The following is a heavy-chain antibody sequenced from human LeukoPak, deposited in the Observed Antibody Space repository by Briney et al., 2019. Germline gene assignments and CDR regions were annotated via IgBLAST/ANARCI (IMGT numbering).Heavy chain of an antibody. D-gene: IGHD5-24*01. V-gene: IGHV1-69*13. Sequence: GASVTVSCKASGGTFSSYAISWVRQAPGQGLEWMGGIIPIFGTANYAQKFQGRVTITADESTSTAYMELSSLRSEDTAVYYCARGRDGYNYVDYWGQGTLVTVSS. CDR3: ARGRDGYNYVDY. J-gene: IGHJ4*02. CDR1: GGTFSSYA. CDR2: IIPIFGTA.